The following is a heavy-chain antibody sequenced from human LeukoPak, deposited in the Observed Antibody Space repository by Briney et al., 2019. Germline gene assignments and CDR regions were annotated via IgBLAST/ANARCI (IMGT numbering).Heavy chain of an antibody. CDR2: ISGSSGST. Sequence: GGSLRLSCAASGFTFSSYAMSWVRQAPGKGLEWVSAISGSSGSTYYADSVKGRFTISRDNSKNTLYLQMNSLRAEDTAVYYCAKDPSVDIVAFDAFDIWGQGTMVTVSS. V-gene: IGHV3-23*01. J-gene: IGHJ3*02. D-gene: IGHD5-12*01. CDR3: AKDPSVDIVAFDAFDI. CDR1: GFTFSSYA.